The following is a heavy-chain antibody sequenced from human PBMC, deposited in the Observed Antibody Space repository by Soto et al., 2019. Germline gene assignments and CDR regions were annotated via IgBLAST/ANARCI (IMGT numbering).Heavy chain of an antibody. V-gene: IGHV3-33*01. Sequence: GGSLRLSCAASGFTFSSYGMHWVRQAPGKGLEWVAVIWYDGSNKYYADSVKGRFTIPRDNSKNTLYLQMNSLRAEDTAVYYCARSEWTDYYDSRGYFDYWGQGTLVTVSS. CDR3: ARSEWTDYYDSRGYFDY. D-gene: IGHD3-22*01. J-gene: IGHJ4*02. CDR2: IWYDGSNK. CDR1: GFTFSSYG.